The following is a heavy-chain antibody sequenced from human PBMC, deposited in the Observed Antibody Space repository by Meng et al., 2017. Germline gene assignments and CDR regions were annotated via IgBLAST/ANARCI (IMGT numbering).Heavy chain of an antibody. Sequence: GESLKISCAASGFTFSSYSMNWVRQAPGKGLEWVSSISSSSYIYYADSVKGRFTISRDNAKNSLYLQMNSLRAEDTAVYYCARGYYFYYGMDVWGQGTTVTVLL. CDR2: ISSSSYI. V-gene: IGHV3-21*01. J-gene: IGHJ6*02. D-gene: IGHD2-15*01. CDR1: GFTFSSYS. CDR3: ARGYYFYYGMDV.